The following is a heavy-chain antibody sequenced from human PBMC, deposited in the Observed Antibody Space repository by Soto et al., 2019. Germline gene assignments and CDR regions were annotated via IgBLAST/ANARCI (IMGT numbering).Heavy chain of an antibody. J-gene: IGHJ3*02. D-gene: IGHD1-1*01. V-gene: IGHV3-33*01. CDR2: IWYDGSNK. CDR1: GFTFSSYG. Sequence: GGSLRLSCAASGFTFSSYGMHWVRQAPGKGLEWVAVIWYDGSNKYYADSVKGRFTISRDNSKNTLYLQMNSLRAEDTAVYYCARDPNDYGPPLDIWGQGTMVTVSS. CDR3: ARDPNDYGPPLDI.